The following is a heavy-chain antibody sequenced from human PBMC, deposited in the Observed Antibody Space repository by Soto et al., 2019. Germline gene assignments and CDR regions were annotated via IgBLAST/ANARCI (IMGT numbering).Heavy chain of an antibody. CDR3: VRHPRYFSYYHYMDV. CDR1: GASISSSTYY. Sequence: SETLSLTCTVSGASISSSTYYWGWIRQPPGKGLEWIGSIYYSGSTYYNPSLKSRVTISVDTSMNQFSLKLSSVTAADTAVFYCVRHPRYFSYYHYMDVWGKGTTVTVSS. J-gene: IGHJ6*03. V-gene: IGHV4-39*01. D-gene: IGHD3-9*01. CDR2: IYYSGST.